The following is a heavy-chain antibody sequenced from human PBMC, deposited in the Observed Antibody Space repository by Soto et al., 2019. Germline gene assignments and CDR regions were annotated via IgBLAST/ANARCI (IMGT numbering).Heavy chain of an antibody. J-gene: IGHJ6*02. CDR1: GGTFSSYA. CDR2: IIPIFGTA. Sequence: SVKVSCKASGGTFSSYAISWVRQAPGQGLEWMGGIIPIFGTANYAQKLQGRVTITADESTSTAYMELSSLKASDTAMYYCARDGSAAGHYYYYGMDVWGQGTTVTVSS. D-gene: IGHD6-13*01. CDR3: ARDGSAAGHYYYYGMDV. V-gene: IGHV1-69*13.